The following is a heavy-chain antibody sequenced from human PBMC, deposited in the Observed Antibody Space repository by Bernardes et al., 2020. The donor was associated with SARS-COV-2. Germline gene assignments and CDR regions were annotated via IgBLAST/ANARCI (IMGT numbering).Heavy chain of an antibody. J-gene: IGHJ3*02. Sequence: GGSLRLSRVASGFTFSSNSMHWVRQAPGQGLEWVSSISFSSSHIYYADSLKGRFTISRDNAKNSLYLQLNSLTAEDTAVYYCARFCGYYHGSAFDIWGQGTMVAVSS. CDR2: ISFSSSHI. V-gene: IGHV3-21*01. CDR1: GFTFSSNS. D-gene: IGHD5-18*01. CDR3: ARFCGYYHGSAFDI.